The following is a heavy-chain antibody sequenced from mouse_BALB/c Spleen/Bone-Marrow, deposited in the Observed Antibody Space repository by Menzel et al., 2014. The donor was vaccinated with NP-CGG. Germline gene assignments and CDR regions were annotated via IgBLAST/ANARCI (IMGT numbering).Heavy chain of an antibody. Sequence: DVMLVESGGGLVQPKGSLKLSCAASGFTFNTYAMHWVCQAPGKGLEWVARIRSKSNNYATYYADSVKDRFTISRDDSQSMLYLQMNNLKTEDTAMYYCVRETYGGFAYWGQGTLVTVSA. CDR3: VRETYGGFAY. D-gene: IGHD1-1*02. CDR1: GFTFNTYA. V-gene: IGHV10-3*03. CDR2: IRSKSNNYAT. J-gene: IGHJ3*01.